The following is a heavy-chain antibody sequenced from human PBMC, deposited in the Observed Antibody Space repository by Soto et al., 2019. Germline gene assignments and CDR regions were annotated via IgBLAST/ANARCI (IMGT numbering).Heavy chain of an antibody. V-gene: IGHV1-18*01. CDR3: AREYSSSWFSRGWFDP. J-gene: IGHJ5*02. CDR1: GYTFTSYG. CDR2: ISAYNGNT. Sequence: ASVKVSCKASGYTFTSYGISWVRQAPGQGLEWMGWISAYNGNTNYAQKLQGRVTMTTDTSTSTAFMELRSLRYDDTAVYYCAREYSSSWFSRGWFDPWGQGTLVTVSS. D-gene: IGHD6-13*01.